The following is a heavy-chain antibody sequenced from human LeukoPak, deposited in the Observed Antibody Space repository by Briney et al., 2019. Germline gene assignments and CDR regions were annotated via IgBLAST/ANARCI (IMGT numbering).Heavy chain of an antibody. Sequence: SETLSLTCTVSGGSVSSGSYYWSWIRQPPGKGLEWIGYIYYSGSTNYNPSLKSRVTISVDTSKNQFSLKLSSVTAADTTVYYCAREARDGYNSDYWGQGTLVTVSS. V-gene: IGHV4-61*01. J-gene: IGHJ4*02. CDR2: IYYSGST. D-gene: IGHD5-24*01. CDR1: GGSVSSGSYY. CDR3: AREARDGYNSDY.